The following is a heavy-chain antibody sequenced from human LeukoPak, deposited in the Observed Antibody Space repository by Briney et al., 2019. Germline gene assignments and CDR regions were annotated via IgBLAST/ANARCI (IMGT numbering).Heavy chain of an antibody. D-gene: IGHD2-2*01. CDR2: IYPGDSDT. V-gene: IGHV5-51*01. CDR1: GYSFTSYW. J-gene: IGHJ5*02. Sequence: GESLKISCKGSGYSFTSYWIGWVRQMPGKGLEWMGIIYPGDSDTRYSPTFQGQVTISADKSISPAYLQWSSLKASDTAMYYCARGGYCSSTSCYENWFDPWGQGTLVTVSS. CDR3: ARGGYCSSTSCYENWFDP.